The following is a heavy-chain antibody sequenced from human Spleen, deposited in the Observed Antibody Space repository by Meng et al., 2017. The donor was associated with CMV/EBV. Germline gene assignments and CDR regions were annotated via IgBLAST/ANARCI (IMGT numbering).Heavy chain of an antibody. V-gene: IGHV3-30-3*01. D-gene: IGHD3-16*02. CDR3: ANLGDYVWGSYRYTDGMDV. Sequence: GGPLRLSCAASGFTFSSYAMHWVRQAPGKGLEWVAVISYDGSNKYYADSVKGRFTISRDNSKNTLYLQMNSLRAEDTAVYYCANLGDYVWGSYRYTDGMDVWGQGTTVTVSS. CDR1: GFTFSSYA. J-gene: IGHJ6*02. CDR2: ISYDGSNK.